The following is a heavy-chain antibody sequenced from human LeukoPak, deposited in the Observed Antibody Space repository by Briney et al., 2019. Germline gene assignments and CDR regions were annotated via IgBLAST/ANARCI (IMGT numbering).Heavy chain of an antibody. CDR3: AKGETHVSDGFDV. CDR1: GFTFSSYG. CDR2: IRYDGSNK. J-gene: IGHJ3*01. D-gene: IGHD1-26*01. V-gene: IGHV3-30*02. Sequence: GGSLRLSCAASGFTFSSYGMHWVRQAPGKGLEWVSFIRYDGSNKYYADSVKGRFTISRDNSKNTLYLQMNSLRAEDTAVYYCAKGETHVSDGFDVWGQGTMVTVSS.